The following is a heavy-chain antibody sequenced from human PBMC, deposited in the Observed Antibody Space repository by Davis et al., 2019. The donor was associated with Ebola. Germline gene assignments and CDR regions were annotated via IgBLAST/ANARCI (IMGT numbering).Heavy chain of an antibody. D-gene: IGHD3-16*01. V-gene: IGHV1-46*01. J-gene: IGHJ6*02. CDR2: INPSGGST. CDR3: AREAFGLDV. Sequence: SVNVSCKASGYTFTSYYIYWLRLAPGQGLAWMGIINPSGGSTTYAQKFQGRVTMTRDTSTRKVYMELSSLRSEDTAVYYCAREAFGLDVWGQGTTVTVSS. CDR1: GYTFTSYY.